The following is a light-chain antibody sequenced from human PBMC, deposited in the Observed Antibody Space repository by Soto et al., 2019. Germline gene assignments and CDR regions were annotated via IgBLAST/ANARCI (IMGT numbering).Light chain of an antibody. Sequence: QSVLTQPASVSGSPGQSITISCTGTRSDVGGYNYVSWYQQHPGKAPKLMIYDVTNRPSGVSNRFSGSKSGNTASLTISGLQAEDEADYYCSSYTSSTNRVFGGGTKLTVL. V-gene: IGLV2-14*01. CDR1: RSDVGGYNY. J-gene: IGLJ3*02. CDR2: DVT. CDR3: SSYTSSTNRV.